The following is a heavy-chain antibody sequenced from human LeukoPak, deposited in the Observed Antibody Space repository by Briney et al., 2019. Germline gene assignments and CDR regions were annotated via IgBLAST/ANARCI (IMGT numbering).Heavy chain of an antibody. J-gene: IGHJ4*02. CDR1: GDSVSSNSAA. V-gene: IGHV6-1*01. Sequence: SQTLSLTRAISGDSVSSNSAAWNWIRQSPSRGLEWLGRTYYRSKWYNDYAVSVKSRITINPDTSKNQFSLQLNSVTPEDTAVYYCARGDYDFWSGYPHYFDYWDQGTLVTVSS. CDR3: ARGDYDFWSGYPHYFDY. CDR2: TYYRSKWYN. D-gene: IGHD3-3*01.